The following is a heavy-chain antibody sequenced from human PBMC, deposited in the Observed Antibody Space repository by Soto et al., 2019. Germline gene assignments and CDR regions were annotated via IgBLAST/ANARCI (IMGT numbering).Heavy chain of an antibody. V-gene: IGHV1-69*01. CDR1: GGTFSSYA. J-gene: IGHJ4*02. D-gene: IGHD2-2*01. CDR3: ASSRPPGYCSSTSCLMHVYYGSGIPLGY. CDR2: IIPIFGTA. Sequence: QVQLVQSGAEVKKPGSSVKVSCKASGGTFSSYAISWVRQAPGQGLEWMGGIIPIFGTANYAQKFQGRVTITADESTSTAYMALSSLSSEDTAVYYCASSRPPGYCSSTSCLMHVYYGSGIPLGYWGQGTLVTVSS.